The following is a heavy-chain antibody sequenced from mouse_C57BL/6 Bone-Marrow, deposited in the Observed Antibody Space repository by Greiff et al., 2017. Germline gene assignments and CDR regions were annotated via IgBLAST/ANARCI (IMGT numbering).Heavy chain of an antibody. J-gene: IGHJ2*01. Sequence: DVMLVESGGGLVKPGGSLKLSCAASGFTFSSYAMSWVRQTPEKRLEWVATISDGGSYTYYPDNVKGRFTISRDNAKNKLYLQMSHLKSEDTAMYYCARDHEVSSDYDYWGQGTTLTVSS. CDR3: ARDHEVSSDYDY. D-gene: IGHD2-13*01. V-gene: IGHV5-4*01. CDR1: GFTFSSYA. CDR2: ISDGGSYT.